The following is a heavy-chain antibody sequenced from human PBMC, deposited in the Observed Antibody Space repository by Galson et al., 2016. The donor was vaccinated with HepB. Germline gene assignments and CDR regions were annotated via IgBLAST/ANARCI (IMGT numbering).Heavy chain of an antibody. CDR2: INPGNGDT. V-gene: IGHV1-3*01. CDR1: GYSFTTYA. Sequence: SVKVSCKASGYSFTTYAMHWVRQAPGQRLEWMGWINPGNGDTKTSERFQDRVTITRETSASAASMELRSLRFEDTAVYYCVNDRSGADWNDVVFDFWGQGTLVTGSS. D-gene: IGHD1-1*01. CDR3: VNDRSGADWNDVVFDF. J-gene: IGHJ4*02.